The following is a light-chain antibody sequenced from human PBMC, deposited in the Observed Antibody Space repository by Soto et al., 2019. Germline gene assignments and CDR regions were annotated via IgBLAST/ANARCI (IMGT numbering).Light chain of an antibody. J-gene: IGKJ4*01. Sequence: DIQMTQSPSTLSASVGDRVTITCRASQSVSAWLAWYQQKPGKAPELLIDSASTVETGVPSRFRGSGSETEFTLTISSLPPDDFSTYYGQQYESYPLTFGGGTKIEIK. CDR1: QSVSAW. V-gene: IGKV1-5*03. CDR2: SAS. CDR3: QQYESYPLT.